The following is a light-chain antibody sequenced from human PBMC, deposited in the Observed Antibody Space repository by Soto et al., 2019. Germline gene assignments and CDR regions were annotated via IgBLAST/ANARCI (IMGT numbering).Light chain of an antibody. Sequence: DIQVTQSPSSLSASVGDRVTITCQASQDITNYLSWYQQKPGKAPKLLIYDASNLEIGVPSRFSGRGSGTDFSLTITSLQPEDFATYFCQQYDDLPLTFGGGTKVEVK. CDR3: QQYDDLPLT. CDR1: QDITNY. J-gene: IGKJ4*01. V-gene: IGKV1-33*01. CDR2: DAS.